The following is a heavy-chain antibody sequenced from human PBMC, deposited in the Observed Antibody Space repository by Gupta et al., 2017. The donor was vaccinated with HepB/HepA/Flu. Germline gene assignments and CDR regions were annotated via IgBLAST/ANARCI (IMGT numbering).Heavy chain of an antibody. V-gene: IGHV3-23*01. D-gene: IGHD1-1*01. CDR3: ATARPGTTYDY. J-gene: IGHJ4*02. CDR2: FSSGGDI. CDR1: GFKFSKSA. Sequence: EVQLLESGGDLVQPGGSRRLSCQPSGFKFSKSAMIWVRQAPGKGLQWVSGFSSGGDIYYADSVKGRFTISRDNSKNMLYFQMNSLRVEDTAVYYCATARPGTTYDYWGQGTLVTVSS.